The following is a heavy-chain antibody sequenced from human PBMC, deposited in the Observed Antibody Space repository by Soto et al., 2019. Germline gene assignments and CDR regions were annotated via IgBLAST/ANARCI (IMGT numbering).Heavy chain of an antibody. V-gene: IGHV1-69*01. CDR1: GGTFSSHA. CDR3: ARDVPLNYYDGTFSYYVMDV. D-gene: IGHD3-16*01. Sequence: QVQLVQSGAEVKKPGSSVKVSCKASGGTFSSHAISWVRQAPGQGLEWMGGIIPFFKAANYAQKFQGRVTITADDPTSTAYMDLYSLRCEDTAVYYCARDVPLNYYDGTFSYYVMDVWGQGTTVTVSS. CDR2: IIPFFKAA. J-gene: IGHJ6*02.